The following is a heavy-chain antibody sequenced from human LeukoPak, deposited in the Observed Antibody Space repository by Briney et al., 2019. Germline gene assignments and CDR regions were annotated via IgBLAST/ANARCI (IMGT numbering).Heavy chain of an antibody. CDR1: GFTFSNYA. V-gene: IGHV3-23*01. CDR2: ISGSGDST. Sequence: GGSLRLFCAASGFTFSNYAMNWVRQAPGKGLEWVSGISGSGDSTNYADSVKGRFTISRDNSKNTLFLQMNSLRAEDTAVYYCAKNAGLGYCTSTSCPFDPWGQGTLVTVSS. J-gene: IGHJ5*02. D-gene: IGHD2-2*01. CDR3: AKNAGLGYCTSTSCPFDP.